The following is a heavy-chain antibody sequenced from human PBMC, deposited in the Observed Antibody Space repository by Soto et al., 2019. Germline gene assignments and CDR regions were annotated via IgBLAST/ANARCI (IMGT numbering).Heavy chain of an antibody. J-gene: IGHJ6*02. CDR2: IWYDGSNK. CDR3: ASEGSRLWFGEQPYGMDV. CDR1: GFTFSSYG. D-gene: IGHD3-10*01. Sequence: GGSLRLSCAASGFTFSSYGMHWVRQAPGKGLEWVAVIWYDGSNKYYADSVKGRFTISRDNSKNTLYLQMNSLRAEDTAVYYCASEGSRLWFGEQPYGMDVWGQGTTVTVSS. V-gene: IGHV3-33*01.